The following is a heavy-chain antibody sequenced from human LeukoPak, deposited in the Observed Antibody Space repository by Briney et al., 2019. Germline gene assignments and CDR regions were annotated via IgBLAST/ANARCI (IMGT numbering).Heavy chain of an antibody. J-gene: IGHJ4*02. V-gene: IGHV3-23*01. CDR1: GFSFSSYA. Sequence: GGSLRLSCAASGFSFSSYAMSWVRQAPGKGLEWVSGLSGSGDSTYYADSVKGRFTISRDNSRNTLYLQMNSLRAEDTAVYYCARDYRSTFDYWGQGTLVTVSS. D-gene: IGHD1-26*01. CDR2: LSGSGDST. CDR3: ARDYRSTFDY.